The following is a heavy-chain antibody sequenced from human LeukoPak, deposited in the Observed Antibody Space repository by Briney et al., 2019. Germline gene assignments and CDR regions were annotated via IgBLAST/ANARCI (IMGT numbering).Heavy chain of an antibody. J-gene: IGHJ4*02. CDR2: IYYSGST. D-gene: IGHD1-26*01. Sequence: SETLSLTCTVSGGSISSYYWSWIRQPPGKGLEWIGYIYYSGSTNYNPSLKSRVTISVDTSKNQFSLKLSSVTAADTAVYYCARFRSRGGGGFDYWGQGTLVTVSS. CDR1: GGSISSYY. V-gene: IGHV4-59*08. CDR3: ARFRSRGGGGFDY.